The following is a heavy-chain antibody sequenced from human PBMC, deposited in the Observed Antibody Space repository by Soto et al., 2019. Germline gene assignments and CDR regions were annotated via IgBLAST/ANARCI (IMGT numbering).Heavy chain of an antibody. D-gene: IGHD4-17*01. CDR2: ISGSGSNP. CDR3: AKTASMTIRDGFDH. Sequence: EVQVLESGGGLVQPGGSLRLSCAASGFTFSSYAMRWVLQAPGQGLEWVSAISGSGSNPYYADSLKGRFTISRDNSKNTLYLQMNSLRAEDTALYYCAKTASMTIRDGFDHWGQGTLVTVSS. V-gene: IGHV3-23*01. J-gene: IGHJ4*02. CDR1: GFTFSSYA.